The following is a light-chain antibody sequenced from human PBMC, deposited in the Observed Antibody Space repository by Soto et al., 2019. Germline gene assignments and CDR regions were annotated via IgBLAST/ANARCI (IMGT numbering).Light chain of an antibody. Sequence: QSVLTQPPSASWSPGQSVTISCTGTSSDVGAYIFVSWYQQHPGKAPKLMVYDVNRRPPGVPDRFFGSKSGNTASLTVSGLQAEDEADYYCVSFAGGTYVFGTGTKLTVL. J-gene: IGLJ1*01. CDR3: VSFAGGTYV. V-gene: IGLV2-8*01. CDR2: DVN. CDR1: SSDVGAYIF.